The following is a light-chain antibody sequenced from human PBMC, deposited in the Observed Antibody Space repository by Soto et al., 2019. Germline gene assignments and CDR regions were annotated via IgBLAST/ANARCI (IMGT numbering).Light chain of an antibody. CDR1: SSNIGTSS. CDR3: AVWDDSLNGHV. V-gene: IGLV1-44*01. J-gene: IGLJ1*01. Sequence: QSVLTQPPLASGTPGQTVTISCSGSSSNIGTSSVHWYKHLPGTAPKPLIYTNDQRPSGVPDRFSGSKSGSSASLAISGLQSEDEADYYCAVWDDSLNGHVFGAGTKATVL. CDR2: TND.